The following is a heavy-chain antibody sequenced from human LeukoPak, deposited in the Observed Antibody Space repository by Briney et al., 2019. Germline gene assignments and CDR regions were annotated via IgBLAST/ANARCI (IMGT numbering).Heavy chain of an antibody. Sequence: PGGSLRLSCAASGFTFSSYWMHWVRQAPGKGLVWVSRTNSDGSDTSYADSVRGRFTISGDNAKNTLYLQMNSLRAEDTAVYYCARLTYIWNFDDFDIWGQGTMVTVSS. D-gene: IGHD1-1*01. CDR1: GFTFSSYW. CDR3: ARLTYIWNFDDFDI. CDR2: TNSDGSDT. V-gene: IGHV3-74*01. J-gene: IGHJ3*02.